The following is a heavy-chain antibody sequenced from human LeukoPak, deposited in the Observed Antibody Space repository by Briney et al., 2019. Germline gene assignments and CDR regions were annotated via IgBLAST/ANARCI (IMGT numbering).Heavy chain of an antibody. CDR3: TRKGSQWDFLVDY. CDR1: GFTFSSYS. CDR2: ITSSGRYI. D-gene: IGHD2/OR15-2a*01. Sequence: GGSLSLSCAASGFTFSSYSMNWVRQAPGKGLEWVSSITSSGRYIYYADSVKGRFTISRDNSENSLHLQMDSLTAEDTAVYYCTRKGSQWDFLVDYWGQGTRVAVSP. J-gene: IGHJ4*02. V-gene: IGHV3-21*01.